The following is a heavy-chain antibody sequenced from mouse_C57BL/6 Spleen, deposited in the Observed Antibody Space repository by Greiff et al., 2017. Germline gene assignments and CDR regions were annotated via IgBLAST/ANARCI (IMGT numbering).Heavy chain of an antibody. D-gene: IGHD1-1*01. CDR1: GYTFTSYG. J-gene: IGHJ1*03. Sequence: VKLQESGAELARPGASVKLSCKASGYTFTSYGISWVKQRTGQGLEWIGEIYPRSGNTYYNEKFKGKATLTADKSSSTAYMELRSLTSEDSAVYFCARSWLTTVVAPSVWGTGTTVTVSS. CDR3: ARSWLTTVVAPSV. V-gene: IGHV1-81*01. CDR2: IYPRSGNT.